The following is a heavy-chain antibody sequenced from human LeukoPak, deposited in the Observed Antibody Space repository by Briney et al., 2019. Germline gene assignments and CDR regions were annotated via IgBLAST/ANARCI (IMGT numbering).Heavy chain of an antibody. V-gene: IGHV1-18*01. CDR1: GYTFTSYG. D-gene: IGHD1-26*01. CDR2: ISPYNGNT. CDR3: ARGRPASGSYYVY. Sequence: GASVKVSCKASGYTFTSYGINWVRQAPGQGLEWMGWISPYNGNTDYAQELHGRVTMTTDTSTNTAYMELRSLRSDDTAVYYCARGRPASGSYYVYWGQGTLVTVSS. J-gene: IGHJ4*02.